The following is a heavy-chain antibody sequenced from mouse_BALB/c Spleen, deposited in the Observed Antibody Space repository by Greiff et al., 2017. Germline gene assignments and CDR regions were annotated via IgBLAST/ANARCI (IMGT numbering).Heavy chain of an antibody. Sequence: DVQLVESGGGLVKPGGSLKLSCAASGFTFSSYAMSWVRQTPEKRLEWVASISSGGSTYYPDSVKGRFTISRDNARNILYLQMSSLRSEDTAMYYCARWDGNPMDYWGQGTSVTVSS. V-gene: IGHV5-6-5*01. CDR3: ARWDGNPMDY. J-gene: IGHJ4*01. CDR1: GFTFSSYA. CDR2: ISSGGST. D-gene: IGHD2-1*01.